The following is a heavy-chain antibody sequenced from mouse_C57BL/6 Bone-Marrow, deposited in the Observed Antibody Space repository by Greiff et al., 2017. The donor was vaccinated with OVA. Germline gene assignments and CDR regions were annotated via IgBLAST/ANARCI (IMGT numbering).Heavy chain of an antibody. J-gene: IGHJ1*03. CDR1: GYTFTSYW. Sequence: QVQLQQPGAELVKPGASVKVSCKASGYTFTSYWMHWVKQRPGQGLEWIGRIHPSDSDTNYNQKFKGKATLTVDNSSSTAYMQLSSLTSEDSAVYYCAITTVVPYWYFDVWGTGTTVTVSS. CDR2: IHPSDSDT. V-gene: IGHV1-74*01. CDR3: AITTVVPYWYFDV. D-gene: IGHD1-1*01.